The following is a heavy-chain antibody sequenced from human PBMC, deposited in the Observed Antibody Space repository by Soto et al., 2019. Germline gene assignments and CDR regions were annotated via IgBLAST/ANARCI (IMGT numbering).Heavy chain of an antibody. CDR1: GRSINSYY. Sequence: PSETLSLTCNVSGRSINSYYWSWVRQPPGKGLEWIGYIYDSGITSYNPSLKSRVTMSADTSKNQFSLKLTSVTGADTGVYYCARTYDSNGYANEFDSWGQGSLVTVSS. CDR2: IYDSGIT. D-gene: IGHD3-22*01. CDR3: ARTYDSNGYANEFDS. V-gene: IGHV4-59*01. J-gene: IGHJ4*02.